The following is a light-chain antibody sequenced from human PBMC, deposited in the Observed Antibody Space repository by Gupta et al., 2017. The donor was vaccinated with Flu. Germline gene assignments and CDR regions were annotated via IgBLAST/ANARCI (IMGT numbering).Light chain of an antibody. J-gene: IGKJ5*01. V-gene: IGKV1D-12*01. CDR2: VTS. Sequence: DIQMTQSPSSVSASVGDRVTITCRASQGVNNWLAWYQQKPGKAPKLLISVTSTLQSGVPSGFSGNGSGTDFTLTISSLQPEDFATYYCQQADSFPYTFGQGTLMDIK. CDR3: QQADSFPYT. CDR1: QGVNNW.